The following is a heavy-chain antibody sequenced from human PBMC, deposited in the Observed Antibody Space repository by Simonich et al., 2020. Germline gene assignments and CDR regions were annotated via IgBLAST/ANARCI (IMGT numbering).Heavy chain of an antibody. CDR3: ARDRAARYYYYYYMDV. J-gene: IGHJ6*03. D-gene: IGHD6-6*01. V-gene: IGHV1-2*02. CDR1: GYHFTGYY. Sequence: QVQLVQSGAEVTKPGASVKVSCKASGYHFTGYYMHWVRQPPGQGLEVRGGFNPNSGGTNYDRKLKGRVTITGDTAISTAYMELSRLRSDDTAVYYGARDRAARYYYYYYMDVWGKGTTVTVSS. CDR2: FNPNSGGT.